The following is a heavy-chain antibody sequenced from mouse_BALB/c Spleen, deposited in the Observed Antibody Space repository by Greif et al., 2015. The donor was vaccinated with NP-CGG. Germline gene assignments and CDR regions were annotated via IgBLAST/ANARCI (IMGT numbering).Heavy chain of an antibody. CDR2: IWAGGST. CDR3: ARDVGSDY. CDR1: GFSLTSYG. J-gene: IGHJ2*01. V-gene: IGHV2-9*02. Sequence: VQLVESGPGLVAPSQSLSITCTVSGFSLTSYGVHWVRQPPGKGLEWLGVIWAGGSTNYNSALMSRLSISQDNSKSRGCVKMNRLQTDDTARYYGARDVGSDYWGQGTTLTVSA.